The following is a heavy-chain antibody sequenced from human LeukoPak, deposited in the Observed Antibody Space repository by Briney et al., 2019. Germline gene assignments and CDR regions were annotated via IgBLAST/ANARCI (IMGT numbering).Heavy chain of an antibody. Sequence: SETLSLTCTVSGGSISSSSYYWGWIRQPPGKGLEWIGSIYYSGSTYYNPSLKSRVTISVDTSKNQFSLKLSSVTAADTAVYYCARLYYDFWSGYSSEFDPWGQGTLVTVSS. J-gene: IGHJ5*02. D-gene: IGHD3-3*01. CDR2: IYYSGST. CDR3: ARLYYDFWSGYSSEFDP. V-gene: IGHV4-39*07. CDR1: GGSISSSSYY.